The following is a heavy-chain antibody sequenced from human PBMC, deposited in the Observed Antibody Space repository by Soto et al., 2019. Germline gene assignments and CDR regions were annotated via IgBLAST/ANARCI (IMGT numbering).Heavy chain of an antibody. D-gene: IGHD2-15*01. CDR2: ISSSSSTI. J-gene: IGHJ4*02. Sequence: EVQLVESGGGLVQPGGSLRLSCAASGFTFSSYSMNWVRQAPGKGLEWVSYISSSSSTIYYADSVKGRFTISRDNAKNSLYLQMNSLSDEDTAVYYCARRRRYCTGGTGYLNNFDYWGQGTLVTVSS. V-gene: IGHV3-48*02. CDR1: GFTFSSYS. CDR3: ARRRRYCTGGTGYLNNFDY.